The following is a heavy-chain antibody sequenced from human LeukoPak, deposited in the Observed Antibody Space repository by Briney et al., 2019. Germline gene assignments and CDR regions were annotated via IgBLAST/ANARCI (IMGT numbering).Heavy chain of an antibody. D-gene: IGHD6-19*01. CDR2: ISYDGSNK. CDR1: GFTFSSYA. V-gene: IGHV3-30*04. CDR3: ARSPRRGSGWYYFHY. Sequence: GGSLRLSCAASGFTFSSYAMHWVRQAPGKGLEWVAVISYDGSNKYYADSVKGRFTISRDNSKNTLYLQMNSLRAEDTAVYYCARSPRRGSGWYYFHYWGQGTLVTVSS. J-gene: IGHJ4*02.